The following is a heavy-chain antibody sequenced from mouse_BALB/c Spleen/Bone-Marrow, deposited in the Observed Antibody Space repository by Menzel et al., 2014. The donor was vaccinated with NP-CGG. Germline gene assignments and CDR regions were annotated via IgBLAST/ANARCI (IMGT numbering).Heavy chain of an antibody. CDR2: ISSGGSYT. Sequence: EVKLVESGGDLVKPGVSLKLSCAASGFTFSNYGMSWVRQTPDKRLEWVATISSGGSYTYFPDSVKGRFTISRDNAKNTLYLQMNSLKSEDAAMYYCARLTPDYAMDYWGQGTSVTVSS. CDR1: GFTFSNYG. J-gene: IGHJ4*01. D-gene: IGHD1-3*01. V-gene: IGHV5-6*02. CDR3: ARLTPDYAMDY.